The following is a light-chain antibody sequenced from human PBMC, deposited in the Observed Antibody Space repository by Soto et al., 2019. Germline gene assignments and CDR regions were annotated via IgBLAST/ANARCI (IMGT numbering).Light chain of an antibody. Sequence: QSALTQPASVSGSAGQSITISCSGTMRDVGAYNLVSWYQQHPGTAPKLIIYDNNKRPSGIPDRFSGSKSGTSATLGITGLQTGDEADYYCGTWDSSLSAVLIGGGTQLTVL. CDR3: GTWDSSLSAVL. CDR1: MRDVGAYNL. V-gene: IGLV1-51*01. J-gene: IGLJ2*01. CDR2: DNN.